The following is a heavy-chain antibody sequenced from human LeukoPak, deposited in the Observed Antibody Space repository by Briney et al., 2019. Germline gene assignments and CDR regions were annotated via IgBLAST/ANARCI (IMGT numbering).Heavy chain of an antibody. D-gene: IGHD3-10*01. CDR1: GFTFSSYA. CDR3: AKRGGSGSYGSGGFDI. J-gene: IGHJ3*02. CDR2: ISYDGSNK. V-gene: IGHV3-30-3*01. Sequence: HPGGSLRLSCAASGFTFSSYAMHWARQAPGKGLEWVAFISYDGSNKYYADSVKGRFTISRDNSKNTLFLQMNSLIAEDTAVYYCAKRGGSGSYGSGGFDIWGQGTMVTVSS.